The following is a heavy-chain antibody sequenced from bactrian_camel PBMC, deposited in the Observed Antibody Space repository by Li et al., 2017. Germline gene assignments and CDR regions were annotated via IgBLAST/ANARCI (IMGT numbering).Heavy chain of an antibody. D-gene: IGHD2*01. V-gene: IGHV3S53*01. CDR1: GIYNC. J-gene: IGHJ4*01. Sequence: HVQLVESGGGSVESGGSLTLSCRGSGIYNCMGWFRQAPGAEREPIASIEYFGKTRYAGSLDGRFTISRDTDRKTIYLKMDSLNPEDTAMYYCAASYVECGDSGGYPRNYWGQGTQVTVS. CDR2: IEYFGKT. CDR3: AASYVECGDSGGYPRNY.